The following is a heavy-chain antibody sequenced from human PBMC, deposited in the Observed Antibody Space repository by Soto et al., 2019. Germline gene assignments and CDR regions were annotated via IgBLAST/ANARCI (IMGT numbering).Heavy chain of an antibody. V-gene: IGHV4-61*01. J-gene: IGHJ5*02. CDR3: ARGSSCNSNRCYDPAYFGP. D-gene: IGHD2-2*01. CDR1: GGSVISGSYY. CDR2: IYYSGST. Sequence: PSATLSLTCTVSGGSVISGSYYWSWIRQPPGKGLEWIGYIYYSGSTNYNPSLKSRVTISVDTSKNQFSLKLSSVTAADTAVYYCARGSSCNSNRCYDPAYFGPWGQGTLVTVSS.